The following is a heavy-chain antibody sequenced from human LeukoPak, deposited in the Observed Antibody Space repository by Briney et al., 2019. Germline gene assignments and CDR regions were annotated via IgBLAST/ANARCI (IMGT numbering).Heavy chain of an antibody. CDR1: GGSFSGYY. Sequence: SETLSLTCAVYGGSFSGYYWSWIRQPPGKGLEWIGEINHSGSTNYNPSLKSRVTISVDTSKNQFSLKLSSVTAADTAVYYCARDRYQLLSGWFDPRGQGTLVTASS. V-gene: IGHV4-34*01. D-gene: IGHD2-2*01. J-gene: IGHJ5*02. CDR3: ARDRYQLLSGWFDP. CDR2: INHSGST.